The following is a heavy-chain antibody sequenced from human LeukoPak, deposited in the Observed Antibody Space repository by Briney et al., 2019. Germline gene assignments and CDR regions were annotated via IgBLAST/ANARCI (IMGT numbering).Heavy chain of an antibody. CDR1: GGSISSYY. D-gene: IGHD3-10*01. Sequence: PSETLSLTCTVSGGSISSYYWSWIRQPPGKGLEWIGYIYYSGSTNYNPSLKSRVTISVDTSKNQFSLKLSSVTAADTAVYYCARYVYGSGSYYNVYYYYYMDVWGKGTTVTVSS. J-gene: IGHJ6*03. V-gene: IGHV4-59*01. CDR2: IYYSGST. CDR3: ARYVYGSGSYYNVYYYYYMDV.